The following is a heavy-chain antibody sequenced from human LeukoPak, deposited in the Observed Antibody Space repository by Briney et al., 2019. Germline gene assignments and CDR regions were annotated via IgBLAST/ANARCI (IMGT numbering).Heavy chain of an antibody. CDR1: GGSISSYY. CDR2: IYTSGST. CDR3: ARENSGSYREFDY. D-gene: IGHD1-26*01. Sequence: SETLSFTCTVSGGSISSYYWSWIRQPAGKGLEWIGRIYTSGSTNYNASLKSRVSMSVDTSKNQFSLKLSSVTAADTAVFYCARENSGSYREFDYWGQGTLVTVSS. J-gene: IGHJ4*02. V-gene: IGHV4-4*07.